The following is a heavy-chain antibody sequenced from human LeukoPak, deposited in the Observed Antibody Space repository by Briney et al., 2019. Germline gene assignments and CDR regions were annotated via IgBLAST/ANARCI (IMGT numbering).Heavy chain of an antibody. J-gene: IGHJ3*02. CDR2: IKQDGSEK. CDR1: GFTFSSYW. D-gene: IGHD4-17*01. Sequence: PGGSLRLSCAASGFTFSSYWMSWVRQAPGKGLEWVANIKQDGSEKYYVDSVKGRFTISRDNAKNSLYLQMNSLRAEDTAVYYCARDIGPYYDDYALGAFDIWGQGTMVTVSS. V-gene: IGHV3-7*01. CDR3: ARDIGPYYDDYALGAFDI.